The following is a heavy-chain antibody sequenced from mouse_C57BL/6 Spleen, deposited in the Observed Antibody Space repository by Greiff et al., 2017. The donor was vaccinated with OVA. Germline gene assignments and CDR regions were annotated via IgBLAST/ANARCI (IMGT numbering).Heavy chain of an antibody. CDR2: ISYDGSN. Sequence: DVQLQESGPGLVKPSQSLSLTCSVPGYSITSGYYWNWIRQFPGNKLEWMGYISYDGSNNYNPSLKNRISITRDTSKNQFFLKLNSVTTEDTATYYCARDHNYSLAYWGQGTLVTVSA. D-gene: IGHD1-1*01. CDR3: ARDHNYSLAY. CDR1: GYSITSGYY. V-gene: IGHV3-6*01. J-gene: IGHJ3*01.